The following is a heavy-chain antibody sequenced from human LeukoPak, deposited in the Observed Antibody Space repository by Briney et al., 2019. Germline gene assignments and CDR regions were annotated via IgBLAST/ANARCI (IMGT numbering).Heavy chain of an antibody. Sequence: GSLRLSCAASGFTFSIYSMNWNRQPPGKGLEWIGSIYYSGSTYYNPSLKSRVTISVDTSKNQFSLKLSSVTAADTAVYYCARAGHLQIYGDYINWFDPWGQGTLVTVSS. CDR1: GFTFSIYS. J-gene: IGHJ5*02. V-gene: IGHV4-39*07. CDR3: ARAGHLQIYGDYINWFDP. CDR2: IYYSGST. D-gene: IGHD4-17*01.